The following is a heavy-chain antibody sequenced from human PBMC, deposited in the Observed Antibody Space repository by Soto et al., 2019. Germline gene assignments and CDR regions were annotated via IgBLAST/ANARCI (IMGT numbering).Heavy chain of an antibody. CDR1: GFTFSSYA. J-gene: IGHJ4*02. D-gene: IGHD6-6*01. V-gene: IGHV3-30-3*01. CDR2: ISYDGSNK. Sequence: GGSLRLSCAASGFTFSSYAMHWVRQAPGKGLEWVAVISYDGSNKYYADSVKGRFTISRDNSKNTLYLQMNSLGAEDTAVYYCARASSSENYFDYWGQGTLVTVSS. CDR3: ARASSSENYFDY.